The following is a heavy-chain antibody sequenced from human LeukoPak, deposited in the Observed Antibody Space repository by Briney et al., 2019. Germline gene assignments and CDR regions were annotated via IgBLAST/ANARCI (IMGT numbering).Heavy chain of an antibody. V-gene: IGHV4-59*08. Sequence: PSETLSLTCIVSGGSISSNYWSWFRQSPGKGLEWIGYIYYSGSTNYNPSLKSRVTISVDTSKNQFSLKVSSVTAADTAVYYCARLIAAAPDAFDIWGQGTMVTVSS. D-gene: IGHD6-13*01. J-gene: IGHJ3*02. CDR1: GGSISSNY. CDR2: IYYSGST. CDR3: ARLIAAAPDAFDI.